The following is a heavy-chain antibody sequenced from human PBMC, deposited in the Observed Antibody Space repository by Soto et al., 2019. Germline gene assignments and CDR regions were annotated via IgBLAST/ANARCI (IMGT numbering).Heavy chain of an antibody. J-gene: IGHJ5*02. CDR1: GGSFSGYY. D-gene: IGHD6-13*01. CDR3: ARGRRTTYSSSWYLVWFDP. CDR2: INHSGST. Sequence: PSETLSLTCAVYGGSFSGYYWSWIRQPPGKGLNWIGEINHSGSTNYNPSLKSRVTISVDTSKNQFSLKLSSVTAADTAVYYCARGRRTTYSSSWYLVWFDPWGQGTLVTVSS. V-gene: IGHV4-34*01.